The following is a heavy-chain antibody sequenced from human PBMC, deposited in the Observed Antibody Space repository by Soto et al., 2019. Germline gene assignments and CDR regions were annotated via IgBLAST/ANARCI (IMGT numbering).Heavy chain of an antibody. CDR3: ARSAQLVYYYYGMDV. D-gene: IGHD6-13*01. CDR1: GYSFKNYA. V-gene: IGHV1-8*02. CDR2: MNPNSGNT. J-gene: IGHJ6*02. Sequence: ASVKVSCKATGYSFKNYAVHWVRQAPGQRLEWMGWMNPNSGNTGYAQKFQGRVTMTRNTSISTAYMELSSLRSEDTAVYYCARSAQLVYYYYGMDVWGQGTTVTVSS.